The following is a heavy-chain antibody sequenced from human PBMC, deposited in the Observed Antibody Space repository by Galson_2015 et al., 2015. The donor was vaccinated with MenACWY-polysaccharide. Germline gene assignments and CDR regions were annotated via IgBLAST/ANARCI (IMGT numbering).Heavy chain of an antibody. Sequence: SLRLSCAASGFTFRSTWMSWVRQAPGKGLEWVALINLDGGQKDYMDSVKGRFAISRENAKNSLYLQINSLRAEDTAVYYCARDPNWGNSFGPWGRGTLVTVSS. V-gene: IGHV3-7*01. CDR2: INLDGGQK. CDR3: ARDPNWGNSFGP. D-gene: IGHD7-27*01. CDR1: GFTFRSTW. J-gene: IGHJ5*02.